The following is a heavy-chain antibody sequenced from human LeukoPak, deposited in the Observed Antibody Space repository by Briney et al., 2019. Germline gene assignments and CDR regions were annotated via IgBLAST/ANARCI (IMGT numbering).Heavy chain of an antibody. V-gene: IGHV3-53*05. D-gene: IGHD2-2*01. CDR2: IYSGGST. J-gene: IGHJ6*03. CDR3: ARGAHIVVVPAAIPYYYYMDV. Sequence: GGSLRLSRAASGFTVSSNYMSWVRQAPGKGLEWVSVIYSGGSTYYADSVKGRFTISRDNSKNTLYLQMNSLRAEDTAVYYCARGAHIVVVPAAIPYYYYMDVWGKGTTVTVSS. CDR1: GFTVSSNY.